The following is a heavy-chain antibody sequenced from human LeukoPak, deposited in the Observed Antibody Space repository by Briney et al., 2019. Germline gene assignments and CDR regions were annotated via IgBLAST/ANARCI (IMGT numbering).Heavy chain of an antibody. CDR2: INHSGST. V-gene: IGHV4-34*01. D-gene: IGHD1-26*01. CDR3: ARGRYPHYYGMDV. CDR1: GGSFSGYY. Sequence: SETLSLTCAVYGGSFSGYYWSWIRQPPRKGLEWIGEINHSGSTNYNPSLKSRVTISVDTSKNQFSLKLSSVTAADTAVYYCARGRYPHYYGMDVWGKGTTVTVSS. J-gene: IGHJ6*04.